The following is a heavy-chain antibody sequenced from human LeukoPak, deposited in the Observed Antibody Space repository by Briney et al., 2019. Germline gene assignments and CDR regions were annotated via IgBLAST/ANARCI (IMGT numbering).Heavy chain of an antibody. J-gene: IGHJ6*02. V-gene: IGHV3-21*04. D-gene: IGHD3-22*01. CDR1: GFTFSSYS. CDR3: AKDTPSYYDSSGYPPLGYYYGMDV. Sequence: PGGSLRLSCAASGFTFSSYSINWVRQAPGKGLEWVSFIGSGSNYIYYADSVKGRFTISRDNARNMVYLQMNSLRAEDAAVYYCAKDTPSYYDSSGYPPLGYYYGMDVWGQGTTVTVSS. CDR2: IGSGSNYI.